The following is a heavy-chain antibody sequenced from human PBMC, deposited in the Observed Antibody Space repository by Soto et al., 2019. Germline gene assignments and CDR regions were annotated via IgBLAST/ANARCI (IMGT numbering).Heavy chain of an antibody. CDR3: ATYSSLDY. Sequence: EVQLVETGGGLIQPGGSLRLSCAASGFTVSNKYMSWVRQAPGKGLEWVSLIYSGGSTYYADSVKGRFTISRDNSKNTLYLQMNSLRAEDTAVYYCATYSSLDYWGQGTLVTVSS. CDR1: GFTVSNKY. CDR2: IYSGGST. D-gene: IGHD6-13*01. J-gene: IGHJ4*02. V-gene: IGHV3-53*02.